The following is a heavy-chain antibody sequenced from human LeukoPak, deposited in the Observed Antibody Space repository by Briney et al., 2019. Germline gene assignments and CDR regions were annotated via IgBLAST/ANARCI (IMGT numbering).Heavy chain of an antibody. D-gene: IGHD6-19*01. V-gene: IGHV1-46*01. J-gene: IGHJ4*02. CDR2: INPSGGST. Sequence: GASVKVSCKASGYSFISFYIHWVRQAPGQGLEWMGVINPSGGSTAYAQQFQGRVTMTRDTSTSTVYMELRSLRSDDTAVYYCARDVELAHSPSPPGIAVAGTDYWGQGTLVTVSS. CDR3: ARDVELAHSPSPPGIAVAGTDY. CDR1: GYSFISFY.